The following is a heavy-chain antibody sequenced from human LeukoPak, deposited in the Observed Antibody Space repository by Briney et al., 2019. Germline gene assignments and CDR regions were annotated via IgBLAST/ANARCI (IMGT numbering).Heavy chain of an antibody. CDR1: GGSFSGYY. CDR2: IIHSGGT. J-gene: IGHJ6*03. V-gene: IGHV4-34*12. CDR3: AGSDCSSTSCWGGDYYYYYMDV. D-gene: IGHD2-2*01. Sequence: SETLSLTCTVYGGSFSGYYWSWIRQPPGKGLERIGEIIHSGGTNHNPSLKSRVTISVDTSKNQFSLRLTSVTAADTAVYYCAGSDCSSTSCWGGDYYYYYMDVWGKGTPVTVSS.